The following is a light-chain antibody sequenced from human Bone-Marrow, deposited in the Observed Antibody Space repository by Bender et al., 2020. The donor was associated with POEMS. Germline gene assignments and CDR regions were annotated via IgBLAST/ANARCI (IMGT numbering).Light chain of an antibody. CDR3: VAWDASLNGWV. CDR1: GSNIGGYP. V-gene: IGLV1-44*01. J-gene: IGLJ3*02. CDR2: TNN. Sequence: QSVLTQPPSVSGTPGQRVTISCSGSGSNIGGYPVNWYQQLPGTAPRLLIYTNNERPSGVPDRFSGSKSGTSASLAISGLRSEDEAIYFCVAWDASLNGWVFGGGTKLTVL.